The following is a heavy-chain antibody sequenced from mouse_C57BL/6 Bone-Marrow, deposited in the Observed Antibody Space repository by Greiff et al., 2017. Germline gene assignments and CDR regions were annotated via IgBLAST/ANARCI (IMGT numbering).Heavy chain of an antibody. J-gene: IGHJ1*03. CDR2: IWSAGST. CDR3: ARERWGSGYWYFDV. Sequence: VKLQESGPGLVAPSQSLSITCTVSGFSLTSYGVHWVRQPPGKGLEWLVVIWSAGSTTYNSALKSRLSISKDNSKSQVFLKMNSLQTDDTAMYYCARERWGSGYWYFDVWGTGTTVTVSS. D-gene: IGHD1-1*01. CDR1: GFSLTSYG. V-gene: IGHV2-6*03.